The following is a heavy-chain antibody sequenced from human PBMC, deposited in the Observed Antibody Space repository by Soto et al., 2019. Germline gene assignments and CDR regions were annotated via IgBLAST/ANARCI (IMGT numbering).Heavy chain of an antibody. V-gene: IGHV4-39*01. D-gene: IGHD5-18*01. Sequence: PSETLSLTCTVSGGSISISVYYWGWIRQPPGKGLEWIGSIYYSGSTYYNPSLKSRVTISVDTSKNQFSLKLSSVTAADTAVYYCASDNSYPDGFDPWGQGTLVTVSS. J-gene: IGHJ5*02. CDR2: IYYSGST. CDR3: ASDNSYPDGFDP. CDR1: GGSISISVYY.